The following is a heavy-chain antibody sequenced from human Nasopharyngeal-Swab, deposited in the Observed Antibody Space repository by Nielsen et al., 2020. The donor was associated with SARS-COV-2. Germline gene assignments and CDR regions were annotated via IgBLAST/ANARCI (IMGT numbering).Heavy chain of an antibody. Sequence: WVRQAPGQGLEWMGGIIPIFGTATYAQKFQGRVTITADESTSTAYMELSSLRSEDTAVYYCARGPPPTNYYDSSGYYYRYGMDVWGQGTTVTVSS. J-gene: IGHJ6*02. V-gene: IGHV1-69*01. CDR2: IIPIFGTA. CDR3: ARGPPPTNYYDSSGYYYRYGMDV. D-gene: IGHD3-22*01.